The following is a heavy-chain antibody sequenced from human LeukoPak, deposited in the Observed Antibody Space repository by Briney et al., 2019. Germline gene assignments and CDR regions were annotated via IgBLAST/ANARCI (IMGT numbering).Heavy chain of an antibody. Sequence: GASVKVSCKASGYSFTDYYMHWVRQAPGQGLEWMVWISPRSGDTSYAQKFQGRVTMTRDTSINTVDMDLSGLTSDDTAVFYCARGREIHGGSDTKLDDYWGQGTLVTVSS. CDR2: ISPRSGDT. J-gene: IGHJ4*02. D-gene: IGHD3-10*01. CDR1: GYSFTDYY. CDR3: ARGREIHGGSDTKLDDY. V-gene: IGHV1-2*02.